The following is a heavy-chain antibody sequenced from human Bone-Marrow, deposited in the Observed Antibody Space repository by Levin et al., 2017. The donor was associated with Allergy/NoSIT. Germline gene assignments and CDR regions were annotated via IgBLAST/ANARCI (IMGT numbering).Heavy chain of an antibody. CDR2: ISGNSHYV. V-gene: IGHV3-21*06. CDR3: ARSQGRSGWSYYYYGMDV. Sequence: GGSLRLSCRGSGFDFNTHDMNWVRQAPGQGLEWVSSISGNSHYVYYVDSVKGRFSISRDNAKNSMFLHMNSLRVEDTAVSYCARSQGRSGWSYYYYGMDVWGRGTTLTVSS. CDR1: GFDFNTHD. J-gene: IGHJ6*02. D-gene: IGHD6-19*01.